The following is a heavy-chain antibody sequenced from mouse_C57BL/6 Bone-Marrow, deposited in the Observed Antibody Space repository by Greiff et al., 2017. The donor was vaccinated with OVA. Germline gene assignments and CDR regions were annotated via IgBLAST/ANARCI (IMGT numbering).Heavy chain of an antibody. CDR2: IWGVGST. D-gene: IGHD2-12*01. J-gene: IGHJ3*01. V-gene: IGHV2-6*01. CDR3: ASAGTTGAWFAY. Sequence: QVQLQQSGPGLVAPSQSLSITCTVSGFSLTSYGVDWVRQSPGKGLEWLGVIWGVGSTNYNSALYSSLSISKDNSKSQVCLKMNSLQTDDTAVYCCASAGTTGAWFAYWGQGTLVTVSA. CDR1: GFSLTSYG.